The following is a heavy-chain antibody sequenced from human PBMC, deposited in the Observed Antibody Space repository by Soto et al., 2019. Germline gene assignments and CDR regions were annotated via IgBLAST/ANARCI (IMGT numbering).Heavy chain of an antibody. Sequence: GESLKISCEGFVYSFATYRIGWVRQMPGKGLEWMGIIYPADSDTRYSPSFQGQVTISADKSISTAYLQWSSLKASDTAKYYCARQYADTSMGGYYYTGLDVRGQGTTVTVSS. CDR1: VYSFATYR. D-gene: IGHD5-18*01. CDR3: ARQYADTSMGGYYYTGLDV. J-gene: IGHJ6*02. CDR2: IYPADSDT. V-gene: IGHV5-51*01.